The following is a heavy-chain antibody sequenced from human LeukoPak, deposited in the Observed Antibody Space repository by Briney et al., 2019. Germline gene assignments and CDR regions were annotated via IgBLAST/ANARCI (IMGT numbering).Heavy chain of an antibody. CDR3: ASLGSTSYFDY. D-gene: IGHD3-16*01. Sequence: SETLSLTCTLSGGSISSYYWSCTRQHPGKGREWIGYIYTSGSTNYNPSLKSRVTISVDTSKNQFSLKLSSVTAADTAVYYCASLGSTSYFDYWGQGTLVTVSS. CDR2: IYTSGST. J-gene: IGHJ4*02. V-gene: IGHV4-4*09. CDR1: GGSISSYY.